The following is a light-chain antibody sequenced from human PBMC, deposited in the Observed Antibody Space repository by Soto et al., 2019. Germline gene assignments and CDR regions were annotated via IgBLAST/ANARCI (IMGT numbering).Light chain of an antibody. V-gene: IGLV2-23*01. Sequence: QSVLTQPASVSGSPGQSITISCTGTSSDVGSYNLVSWYQHHPGKAPKLMIYEGSKRPSGVSNRFSGSKSGNTASLTISGLQAEDEADYYCCSYAGGCTYVCGSGTKVTVL. CDR1: SSDVGSYNL. CDR2: EGS. CDR3: CSYAGGCTYV. J-gene: IGLJ1*01.